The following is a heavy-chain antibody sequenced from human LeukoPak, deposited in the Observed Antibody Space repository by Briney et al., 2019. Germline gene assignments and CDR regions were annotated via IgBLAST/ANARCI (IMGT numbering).Heavy chain of an antibody. CDR2: IYTSGST. CDR3: ARDRYYYDSSGYYSSFGFDY. Sequence: SETLSLTCTVSGGSISSYYWSWIRQPAGKGLEWIGRIYTSGSTNYNPSLKSRVTMSVDTSKNQFSLKLSSVTAADTAVYYCARDRYYYDSSGYYSSFGFDYWGQGTLVTVSS. J-gene: IGHJ4*02. CDR1: GGSISSYY. D-gene: IGHD3-22*01. V-gene: IGHV4-4*07.